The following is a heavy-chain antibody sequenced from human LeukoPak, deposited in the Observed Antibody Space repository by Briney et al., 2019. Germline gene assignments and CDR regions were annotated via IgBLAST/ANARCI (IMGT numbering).Heavy chain of an antibody. V-gene: IGHV3-9*02. CDR1: RFTPDGHA. J-gene: IGHJ6*02. Sequence: GGSLRLSCTASRFTPDGHALHWVRQAPGEGLEWFAGIYWNNGVVDYADSVKGRFTISRDIAKRSVYLQMDSLRTEDTALYYCTSDIQPGGADVWGPGTTVTVSS. CDR3: TSDIQPGGADV. D-gene: IGHD3-16*01. CDR2: IYWNNGVV.